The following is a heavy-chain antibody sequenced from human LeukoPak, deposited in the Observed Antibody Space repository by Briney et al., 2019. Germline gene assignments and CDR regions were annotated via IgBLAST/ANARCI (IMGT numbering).Heavy chain of an antibody. CDR1: GFTFSSYA. CDR3: ANRYSGSCDTCKY. CDR2: ISGSGGST. D-gene: IGHD6-13*01. Sequence: GGSLRLSCAASGFTFSSYAMSWVRQAPGKGLEWVSAISGSGGSTYYADSVKGRFTISRDNSKNTLYLQMNSLRAEDTAVYYCANRYSGSCDTCKYWGQGTLVTVSS. V-gene: IGHV3-23*01. J-gene: IGHJ4*02.